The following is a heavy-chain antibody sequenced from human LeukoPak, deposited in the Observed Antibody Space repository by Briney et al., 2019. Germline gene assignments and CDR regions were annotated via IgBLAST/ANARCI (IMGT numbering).Heavy chain of an antibody. CDR2: MNPNSGNT. CDR1: GYTFTSYD. Sequence: GASVKVSCKASGYTFTSYDINWVRQATGQGLEWMGWMNPNSGNTGYAQKFQGRVTMTRNTSISTVYMELSSLRSEDTAVYYCASLRWDAPEPQKLITTPKIVHRPSLWGQGTLVTVSS. V-gene: IGHV1-8*01. J-gene: IGHJ4*02. D-gene: IGHD1-14*01. CDR3: ASLRWDAPEPQKLITTPKIVHRPSL.